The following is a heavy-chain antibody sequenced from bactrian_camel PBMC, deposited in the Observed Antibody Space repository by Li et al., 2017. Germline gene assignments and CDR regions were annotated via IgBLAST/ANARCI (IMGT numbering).Heavy chain of an antibody. D-gene: IGHD2*01. CDR2: INSDGDTT. J-gene: IGHJ4*01. CDR3: SERLTAWRCARYSGGPY. Sequence: VQLVESGGGLVQPGGSLRLSCAASGFTFSTYGMSWVRQAPGKGLEWVSAINSDGDTTYYADSVKGRFTISHDNAKNTLYLQMNSLKPEDTAMYYCSERLTAWRCARYSGGPYWGQGTQVTVS. V-gene: IGHV3S40*01. CDR1: GFTFSTYG.